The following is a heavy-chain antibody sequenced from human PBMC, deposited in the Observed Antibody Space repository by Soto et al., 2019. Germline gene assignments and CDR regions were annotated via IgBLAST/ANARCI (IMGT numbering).Heavy chain of an antibody. V-gene: IGHV3-74*01. CDR1: GFTFSNYW. Sequence: LRLSCAASGFTFSNYWIHWVRQVPGEGLVWVSSINNDGSRTWYADSVRGRIAMSRDNARNLVSLQMNSLRAEDTAVYYCGTTFEYWGQGALVTVSS. CDR2: INNDGSRT. J-gene: IGHJ4*02. CDR3: GTTFEY. D-gene: IGHD1-26*01.